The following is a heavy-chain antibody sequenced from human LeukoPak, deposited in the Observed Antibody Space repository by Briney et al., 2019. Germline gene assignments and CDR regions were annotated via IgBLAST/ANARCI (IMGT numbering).Heavy chain of an antibody. D-gene: IGHD6-19*01. CDR1: GFTFSSYA. V-gene: IGHV3-30-3*01. CDR2: ISYDGSNK. Sequence: GGSLRLSCAASGFTFSSYAMHWVRQAPGKGLEWVAVISYDGSNKYYADSVKGRFTISRDNSKNTLYLQMNSLRAEDTAVYYCARTPGYSSGCPDYWGQGTLVTVSS. J-gene: IGHJ4*02. CDR3: ARTPGYSSGCPDY.